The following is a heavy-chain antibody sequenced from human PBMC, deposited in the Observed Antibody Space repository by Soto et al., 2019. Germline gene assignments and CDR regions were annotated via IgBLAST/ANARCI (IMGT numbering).Heavy chain of an antibody. D-gene: IGHD6-19*01. V-gene: IGHV1-69*13. CDR1: GGTFSSYA. J-gene: IGHJ4*02. CDR3: ARDRRISVGIAVAGISSFDY. Sequence: ASVKVSCKASGGTFSSYAISWVRQAPGQGLEWMGGIIPIFGTANYAQKFQGRVTITADESTSTAYMELSSLRSEDTAVYYCARDRRISVGIAVAGISSFDYWGQGALVTVSS. CDR2: IIPIFGTA.